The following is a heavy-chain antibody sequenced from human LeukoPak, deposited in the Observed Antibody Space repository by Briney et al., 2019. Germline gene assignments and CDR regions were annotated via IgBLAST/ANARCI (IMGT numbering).Heavy chain of an antibody. CDR2: MYYSGST. CDR1: GGAVTGSTYY. J-gene: IGHJ4*02. V-gene: IGHV4-39*01. D-gene: IGHD3-22*01. Sequence: SDTLSLTCNVSGGAVTGSTYYWAWIRQPPGKGLEWIGSMYYSGSTYYNPSLKSRVTISVDTSKNQFSPKLTSVTAADTATYYCARHYYDNTGYYYLDYWGQGTLVTVSS. CDR3: ARHYYDNTGYYYLDY.